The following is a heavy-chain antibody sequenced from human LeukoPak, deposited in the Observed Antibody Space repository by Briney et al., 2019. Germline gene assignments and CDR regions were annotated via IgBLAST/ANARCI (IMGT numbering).Heavy chain of an antibody. V-gene: IGHV4-30-4*01. J-gene: IGHJ4*02. CDR2: IYHDGST. CDR1: GGSISSGDYY. D-gene: IGHD2/OR15-2a*01. CDR3: ASPSIGSTTDY. Sequence: SETLSLTCTVSGGSISSGDYYWSWIRQPPGKGLEWIGYIYHDGSTYYNPSLKSRVTMSLDTSNNQFSLTLNSVTAADTAVYYCASPSIGSTTDYWGQGTLVTVSS.